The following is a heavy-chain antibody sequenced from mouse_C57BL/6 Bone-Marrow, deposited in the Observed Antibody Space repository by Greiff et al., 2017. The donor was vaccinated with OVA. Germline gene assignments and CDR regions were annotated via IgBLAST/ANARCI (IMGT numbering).Heavy chain of an antibody. D-gene: IGHD2-1*01. CDR3: AREGWIWDGNLW. V-gene: IGHV1-12*01. CDR2: IYPGNGDT. CDR1: GYTFTSYN. Sequence: VQLQQSGAELVRPGASVKMSCKASGYTFTSYNMHWVKQTLRQGLEWIGAIYPGNGDTSYNQKFKGKATLTVDKSSSPAYMQLSSLTSEASAVYFGAREGWIWDGNLWWGQGTTLTVSS. J-gene: IGHJ2*01.